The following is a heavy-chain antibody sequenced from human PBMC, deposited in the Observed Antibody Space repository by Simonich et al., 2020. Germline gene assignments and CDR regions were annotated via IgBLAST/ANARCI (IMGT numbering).Heavy chain of an antibody. V-gene: IGHV3-7*01. CDR3: ARDREVYGSGSYYNY. CDR2: KKQDGGEK. CDR1: GFTFGSYW. Sequence: EVQLVESGGGLVQPGGSLRLSCAASGFTFGSYWMSWVRQAPGKGLEWVAKKKQDGGEKDYVDSLKGRFTISRDNAKNSLYLQMNSLRAEDTAVYYCARDREVYGSGSYYNYWGQGTLVTVSS. D-gene: IGHD3-10*01. J-gene: IGHJ4*02.